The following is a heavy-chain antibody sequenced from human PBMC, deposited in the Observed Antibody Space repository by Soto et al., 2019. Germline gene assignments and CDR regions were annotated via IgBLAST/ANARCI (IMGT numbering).Heavy chain of an antibody. J-gene: IGHJ4*02. CDR2: IYYSGST. Sequence: QVQLQESGPGLVQPSETLSLTCTVSGGSIRSYYWSWIRQSPGKGLEWIGYIYYSGSTNYNPSLKSRVTISVDTYKNQFSLRLNSVTAADTAVYYCAREVKWSGYFDYWGQGALVTVSS. V-gene: IGHV4-59*01. CDR3: AREVKWSGYFDY. CDR1: GGSIRSYY. D-gene: IGHD2-15*01.